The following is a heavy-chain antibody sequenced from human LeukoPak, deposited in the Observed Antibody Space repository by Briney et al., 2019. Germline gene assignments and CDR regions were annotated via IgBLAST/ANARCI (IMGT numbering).Heavy chain of an antibody. CDR3: AKALRARITIFGGDAFDI. V-gene: IGHV3-9*01. CDR1: GFTFDDYA. J-gene: IGHJ3*02. D-gene: IGHD3-3*01. CDR2: ISWNSGSI. Sequence: GGSLRLSCAASGFTFDDYAMHWVRQAPGKGLEWVSGISWNSGSIGYADSVKGRFTISRDNAKNSLYLQMNSLRAEDTAVYYCAKALRARITIFGGDAFDIWGQGTMVTVSS.